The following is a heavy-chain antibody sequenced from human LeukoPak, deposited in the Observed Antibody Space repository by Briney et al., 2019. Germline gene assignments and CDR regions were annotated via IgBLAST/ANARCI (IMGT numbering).Heavy chain of an antibody. D-gene: IGHD3-3*01. CDR1: GFTFSSYA. V-gene: IGHV3-23*01. CDR3: AKRSLSLDYDFWSGYKEPFDY. J-gene: IGHJ4*02. CDR2: ISGSGGST. Sequence: PGGPLRLSCAASGFTFSSYAMSWVRQAPGKGLEWVSAISGSGGSTYYADSVKGRFTISRDNSKNTLYLQMNSLRAEDTAVYYCAKRSLSLDYDFWSGYKEPFDYWGQGTLVTVSS.